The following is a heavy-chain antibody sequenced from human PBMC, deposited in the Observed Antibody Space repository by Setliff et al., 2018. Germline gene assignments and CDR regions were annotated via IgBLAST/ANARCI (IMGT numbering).Heavy chain of an antibody. Sequence: ASVKVSCKASGNRFTDYFLHWVRQAPGQGLEWMGWINPNSGDTHSAQKFQGKVTMTRDTSINTAYMELSSLTSDDTAFYYCVRSGKFGMRFWFDQWGLGTLVTVSS. D-gene: IGHD1-26*01. CDR1: GNRFTDYF. CDR2: INPNSGDT. V-gene: IGHV1-2*02. J-gene: IGHJ5*02. CDR3: VRSGKFGMRFWFDQ.